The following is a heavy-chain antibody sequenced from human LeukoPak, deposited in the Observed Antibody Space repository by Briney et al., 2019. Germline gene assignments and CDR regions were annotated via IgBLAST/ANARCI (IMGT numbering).Heavy chain of an antibody. CDR3: ARHPYTVLDAFDI. CDR1: GGSISSGDYY. CDR2: IYYSGST. D-gene: IGHD2-2*02. Sequence: PSETLSLTCTVSGGSISSGDYYWSWIRQPPGKGLEWIGYIYYSGSTYYSPSLKSRVTISVDTSKNQFSLKLSSVTAADTAVYYCARHPYTVLDAFDIWGQGTMVTVSS. V-gene: IGHV4-30-4*01. J-gene: IGHJ3*02.